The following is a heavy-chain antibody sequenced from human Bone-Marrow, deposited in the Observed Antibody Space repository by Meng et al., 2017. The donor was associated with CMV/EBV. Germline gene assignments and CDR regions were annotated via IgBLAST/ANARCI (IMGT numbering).Heavy chain of an antibody. V-gene: IGHV4-34*01. CDR3: AAGSAPRPGY. J-gene: IGHJ4*02. CDR1: GGSFSGYY. Sequence: SETLSLTCAVYGGSFSGYYWSWIRQPPGKGLEWIGEINHSGSTNYNPSLKSRLTISVDTSKHHSSLNLKSVTAADTAVYYCAAGSAPRPGYWGQGTLVTVSS. CDR2: INHSGST.